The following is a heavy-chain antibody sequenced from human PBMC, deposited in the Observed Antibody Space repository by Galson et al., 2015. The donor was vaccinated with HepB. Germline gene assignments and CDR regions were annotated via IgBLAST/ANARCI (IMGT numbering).Heavy chain of an antibody. CDR1: GYSFTSYD. V-gene: IGHV1-8*01. CDR3: ARAVRNQLLSEY. Sequence: SVKVSCKASGYSFTSYDIHWVRQVTGQGLEWMGWMSPKSGDTGYARKFQGRVTMTGDTSMDTAYMELSSLTSEDTAVYYCARAVRNQLLSEYWGQGTLVTVSS. D-gene: IGHD1-14*01. CDR2: MSPKSGDT. J-gene: IGHJ4*02.